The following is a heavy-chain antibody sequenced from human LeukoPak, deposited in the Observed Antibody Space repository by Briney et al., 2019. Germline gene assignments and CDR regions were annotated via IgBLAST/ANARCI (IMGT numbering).Heavy chain of an antibody. V-gene: IGHV4-59*08. CDR2: IYYSGST. Sequence: PSETLSLTCTVSGGSISSYYWSWIRQPPGKGLEWIGYIYYSGSTNYNPSLKSRVTISVDTSKNQFSLKLSSVTAADTAVYYCASLGYCSSTSCRRHRNFDYWGQGTLVTVSS. CDR3: ASLGYCSSTSCRRHRNFDY. J-gene: IGHJ4*02. CDR1: GGSISSYY. D-gene: IGHD2-2*01.